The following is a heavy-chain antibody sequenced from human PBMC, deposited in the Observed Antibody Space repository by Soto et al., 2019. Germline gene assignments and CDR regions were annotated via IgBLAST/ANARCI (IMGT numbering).Heavy chain of an antibody. CDR1: GYTFTSYA. Sequence: QVQLVQSGAEVKKPGASVKVSCKASGYTFTSYALSWVRQAPGQGLEWMGWISAYSGNTKYAQKLQGRVTMTTDTYPSTAYMELRSLRSDDAAVYYFARAQGGEITFEWGRGTLVTFSS. J-gene: IGHJ4*02. V-gene: IGHV1-18*01. CDR3: ARAQGGEITFE. D-gene: IGHD3-16*01. CDR2: ISAYSGNT.